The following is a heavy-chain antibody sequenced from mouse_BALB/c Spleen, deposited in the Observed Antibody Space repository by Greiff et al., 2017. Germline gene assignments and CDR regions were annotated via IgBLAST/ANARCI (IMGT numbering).Heavy chain of an antibody. Sequence: EVQGVESGGGLVQPGGSRKLSCAASGFTFSDYGMAWVRQAPGKGPEWVAFISNLAYSIYYADTVTGRFTISRENAKNTLYLEMSSLRSEDTAMYYCARWDGYSPYAMDYWGQGTSVTVSS. CDR1: GFTFSDYG. CDR2: ISNLAYSI. J-gene: IGHJ4*01. CDR3: ARWDGYSPYAMDY. D-gene: IGHD2-3*01. V-gene: IGHV5-15*02.